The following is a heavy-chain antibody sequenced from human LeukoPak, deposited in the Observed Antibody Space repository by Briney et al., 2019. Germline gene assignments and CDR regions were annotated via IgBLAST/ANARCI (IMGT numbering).Heavy chain of an antibody. CDR3: ARVDTVMAYYFDL. J-gene: IGHJ4*02. Sequence: GGSLRLSCAASGFTVSANCMTWVRQAPGKGLEWVSTIYSGGTTYYADSVMGRFTISRHNSRNTLYLQMNSLRAEDTAVYYCARVDTVMAYYFDLWGQGTLVTVSS. CDR2: IYSGGTT. D-gene: IGHD5-18*01. V-gene: IGHV3-53*04. CDR1: GFTVSANC.